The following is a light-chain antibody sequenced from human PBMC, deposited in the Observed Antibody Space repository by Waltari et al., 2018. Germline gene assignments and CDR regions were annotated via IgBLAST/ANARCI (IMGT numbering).Light chain of an antibody. CDR3: QQYNSFLT. CDR1: QSISSW. J-gene: IGKJ3*01. Sequence: DIQMTQSPSTLSASVGDRVTITCRASQSISSWLAWYQQKPGQAPKLLIYKASSLESGVPSRFSGSGSGTEFTLTISSLQPDDFATYYCQQYNSFLTFGPGTKVDIK. V-gene: IGKV1-5*03. CDR2: KAS.